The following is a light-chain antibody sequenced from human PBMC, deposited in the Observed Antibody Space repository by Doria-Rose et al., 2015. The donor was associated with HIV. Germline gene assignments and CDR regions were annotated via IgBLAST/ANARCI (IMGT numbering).Light chain of an antibody. CDR1: SSNIGAGYD. V-gene: IGLV1-40*01. J-gene: IGLJ2*01. Sequence: QSVVTQPPSVSGAPGQRVTVFCTGGSSNIGAGYDVHWYQQLPRTAPKLLIYGTTNRPSGVPDRFSGSKSGTSASLAITGLRAEDEADYYCQSYDSSLSGSQVFGGGTKLTVL. CDR2: GTT. CDR3: QSYDSSLSGSQV.